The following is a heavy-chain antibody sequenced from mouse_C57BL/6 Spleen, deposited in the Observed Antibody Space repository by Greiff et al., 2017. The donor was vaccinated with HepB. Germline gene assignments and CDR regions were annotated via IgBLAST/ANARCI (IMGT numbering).Heavy chain of an antibody. J-gene: IGHJ2*01. D-gene: IGHD1-1*01. CDR3: ARLHYCSTLDY. V-gene: IGHV5-6*02. CDR1: GFTFSSYG. Sequence: DVKLVESGGDLVKPGGSLKLSCAASGFTFSSYGMSWVRQTPDKRLEWVATISSGGSYTYYPDSVKGRFTISRDNAKNTLYLQMSSLKSEDTAMYYCARLHYCSTLDYWGQGPTLTVSS. CDR2: ISSGGSYT.